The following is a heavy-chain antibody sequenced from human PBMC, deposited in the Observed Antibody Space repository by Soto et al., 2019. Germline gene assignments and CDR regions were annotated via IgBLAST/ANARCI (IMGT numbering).Heavy chain of an antibody. CDR3: ARYSSSSYYYYGMDV. V-gene: IGHV3-23*01. CDR1: GFTFSSYA. Sequence: QSGGSLRLSCAASGFTFSSYAMSWVRQAPGKGLEWVSAISGSGGSTYYADSVKGRFTISRDNSKNTLYLQMNSLRAEDTAVYYCARYSSSSYYYYGMDVWGQGTTVTVSS. D-gene: IGHD6-6*01. J-gene: IGHJ6*02. CDR2: ISGSGGST.